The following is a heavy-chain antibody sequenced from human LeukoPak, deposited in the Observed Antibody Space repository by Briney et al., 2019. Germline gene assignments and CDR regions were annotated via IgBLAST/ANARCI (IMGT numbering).Heavy chain of an antibody. CDR2: ISSSSSYI. V-gene: IGHV3-21*01. D-gene: IGHD6-6*01. J-gene: IGHJ4*02. Sequence: GGSLRLSCAASGFTFSSYSMNWVRQAPGKGLEWVSSISSSSSYIYYADSVKGRFTISRDNAKNSLYLQMNSLRAEDTAVYYCARDSKDSSSSLDYWGQGTLVTVSS. CDR1: GFTFSSYS. CDR3: ARDSKDSSSSLDY.